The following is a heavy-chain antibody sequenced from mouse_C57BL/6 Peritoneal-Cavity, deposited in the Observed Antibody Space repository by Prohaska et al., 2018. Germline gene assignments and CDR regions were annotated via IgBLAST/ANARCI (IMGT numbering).Heavy chain of an antibody. CDR2: INPNNGGT. CDR3: ARRWLPYGDY. J-gene: IGHJ2*01. D-gene: IGHD2-3*01. Sequence: EVQQQQFVPELVKTGASVKIACKASGYTFTDYYMNRVKQSHGKSIEWIGDINPNNGGTSYNQKFKGKATLTVDKSSSTAYMELRSLTSEDSAVYYCARRWLPYGDYWGQGTTLTVSS. V-gene: IGHV1-26*01. CDR1: GYTFTDYY.